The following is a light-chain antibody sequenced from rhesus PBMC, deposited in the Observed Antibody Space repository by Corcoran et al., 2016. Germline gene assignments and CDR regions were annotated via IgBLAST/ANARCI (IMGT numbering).Light chain of an antibody. V-gene: IGKV1-38*01. CDR1: QGISSY. Sequence: DIQLTQSPSSLSASVGDRVTITCRASQGISSYLAWYQQKSGKAPNLLIYDVSNLQSGVPSRFSGSGSGTEVTLTISSLQPEDFATYYCQQRNSYPLTFGGGTKVEIK. CDR3: QQRNSYPLT. J-gene: IGKJ4*01. CDR2: DVS.